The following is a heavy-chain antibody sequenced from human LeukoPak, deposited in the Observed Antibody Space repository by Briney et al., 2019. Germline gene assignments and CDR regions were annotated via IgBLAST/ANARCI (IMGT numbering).Heavy chain of an antibody. D-gene: IGHD5-24*01. V-gene: IGHV4-31*03. CDR3: ARPARRDGYAWYFDL. CDR1: GGSISSGGYY. J-gene: IGHJ2*01. CDR2: IYYSGST. Sequence: TSETLSLTCTVSGGSISSGGYYWSWIRQHPGKGLEWIGYIYYSGSTYYNPSLKSRVTTSVDTSKNQFSLKLSSVTAADTAVYYCARPARRDGYAWYFDLWGRGTLVTVSS.